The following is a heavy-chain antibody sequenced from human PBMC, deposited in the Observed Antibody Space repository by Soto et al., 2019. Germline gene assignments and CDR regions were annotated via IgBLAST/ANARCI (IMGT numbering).Heavy chain of an antibody. V-gene: IGHV3-74*01. CDR3: ARESGDWPLNWFDP. CDR1: GFNFSNHW. J-gene: IGHJ5*02. D-gene: IGHD2-21*02. CDR2: ITSDGKSK. Sequence: GGSLRLSCSASGFNFSNHWMHWVRQRPAEGLVWVSRITSDGKSKAYAESVKGRFAISRDNAKNTLYLQMNGLTAEDTAVYYCARESGDWPLNWFDPWGQGTLVTVSS.